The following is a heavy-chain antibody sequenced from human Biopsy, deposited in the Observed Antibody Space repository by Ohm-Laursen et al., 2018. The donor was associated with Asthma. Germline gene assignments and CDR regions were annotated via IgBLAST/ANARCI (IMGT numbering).Heavy chain of an antibody. CDR1: GGTFNTYV. J-gene: IGHJ4*02. Sequence: ASVKVSCKSLGGTFNTYVIGWVRQAPGQGLAWMGGINSVIGTTTYPQKFQDRVTITADDSTSTVYMELSSLRSEDTAVYYCARKAGSCISRTCYSLDFWGQGTLVTVSS. CDR3: ARKAGSCISRTCYSLDF. CDR2: INSVIGTT. V-gene: IGHV1-69*13. D-gene: IGHD2-2*01.